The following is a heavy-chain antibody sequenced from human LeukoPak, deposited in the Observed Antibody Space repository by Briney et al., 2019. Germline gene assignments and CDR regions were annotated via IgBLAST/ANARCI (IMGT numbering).Heavy chain of an antibody. Sequence: GGSLRLSCAASGFTFSDYYMSWIRQAPGKGLEWVSYISSSGSTIYYADSVKGRFTISRDNAKNSLYLQMNSLRAEDTAVYYCARGISWVLGFGELLGGYFDYWGQGTLVTVSS. CDR2: ISSSGSTI. V-gene: IGHV3-11*01. D-gene: IGHD3-10*01. CDR1: GFTFSDYY. CDR3: ARGISWVLGFGELLGGYFDY. J-gene: IGHJ4*02.